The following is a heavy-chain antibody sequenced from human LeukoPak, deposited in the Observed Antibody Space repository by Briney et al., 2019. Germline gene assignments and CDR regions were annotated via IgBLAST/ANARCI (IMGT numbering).Heavy chain of an antibody. Sequence: GGSLRLSCAASGFTFTSYSMTWVRQAPGEGLEWVSTISGSGSSTYYADSVKGRFTISRDNSKNTVYLQMNSLRAEDTAVYYCARVSPEIVVVTGTGAPDYWGQGTLVTVSS. V-gene: IGHV3-23*01. CDR3: ARVSPEIVVVTGTGAPDY. J-gene: IGHJ4*02. CDR2: ISGSGSST. D-gene: IGHD2-21*02. CDR1: GFTFTSYS.